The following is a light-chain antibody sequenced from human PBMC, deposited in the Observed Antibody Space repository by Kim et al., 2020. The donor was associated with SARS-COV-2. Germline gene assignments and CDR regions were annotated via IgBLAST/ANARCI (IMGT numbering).Light chain of an antibody. CDR1: SNDVGGYSY. CDR3: SSFTSSRTVI. Sequence: QSALIQSASVSGSPGQSITISCIGTSNDVGGYSYVSWYQHLPGKAPQLLIYDVTERPSGISDRLSGSKSGNTASLTISGLMAEDEADYYCSSFTSSRTVIFGGGTKLTVL. V-gene: IGLV2-14*03. CDR2: DVT. J-gene: IGLJ2*01.